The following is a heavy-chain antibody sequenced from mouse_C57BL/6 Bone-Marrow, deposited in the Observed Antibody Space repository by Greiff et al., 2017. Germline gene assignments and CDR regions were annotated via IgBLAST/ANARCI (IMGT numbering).Heavy chain of an antibody. CDR2: VYPYNGGT. CDR3: ARWDYYGSSYYAMDD. CDR1: GFTFTDYY. D-gene: IGHD1-1*01. V-gene: IGHV1-36*01. J-gene: IGHJ4*01. Sequence: VQLQQSGPVLVKPGPSVKISCKASGFTFTDYYMHWVKQSHGKSLEWIGLVYPYNGGTSYNQKFKGKATLTVDTSSSTAYMELDSLTSKDSAVYYCARWDYYGSSYYAMDDWGQGTSVTVSS.